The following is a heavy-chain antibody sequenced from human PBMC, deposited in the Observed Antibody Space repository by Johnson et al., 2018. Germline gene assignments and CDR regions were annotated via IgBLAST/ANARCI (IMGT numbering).Heavy chain of an antibody. V-gene: IGHV3-49*03. CDR3: TRGYDFWSGYYLDV. D-gene: IGHD3-3*01. CDR1: EFTFADYA. CDR2: IRSKTFGGRR. J-gene: IGHJ6*03. Sequence: VQLVESGGGLVQPGRSXRLSCTTSEFTFADYAMSWFRQAPGQGLEWVGCIRSKTFGGRRDYVASVKGRFTISREYSKGIAYLQKNSLKTEDKAIYFCTRGYDFWSGYYLDVWGKGTTVTVSS.